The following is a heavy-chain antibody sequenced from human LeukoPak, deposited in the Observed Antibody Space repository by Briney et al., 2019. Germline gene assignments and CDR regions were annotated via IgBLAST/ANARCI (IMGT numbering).Heavy chain of an antibody. CDR1: GGSISSYY. CDR2: IYYSGST. Sequence: SEILSLTCTVSGGSISSYYWSWIRQPPGKGLEWSGYIYYSGSTNYNPSLKSRVTISVDTSKNQFSLKLSSVTAADTAVYYCARVLRSYYGSGSPYYFDYWGQGTLVTVSS. CDR3: ARVLRSYYGSGSPYYFDY. D-gene: IGHD3-10*01. J-gene: IGHJ4*02. V-gene: IGHV4-59*01.